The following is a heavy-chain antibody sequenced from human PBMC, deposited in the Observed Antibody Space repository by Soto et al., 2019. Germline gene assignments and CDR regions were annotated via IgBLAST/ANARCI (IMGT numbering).Heavy chain of an antibody. D-gene: IGHD2-15*01. CDR1: GGTISSYT. CDR3: ASRVGYCSGGSCQSPDAFDI. J-gene: IGHJ3*02. Sequence: SVKVSCKASGGTISSYTISWVRQAPGQGLEWMGRIIPILGIANYAQKFQGRVTITADKSTSTAYMELSSLRSEDTAVYYCASRVGYCSGGSCQSPDAFDIWGQGTMVTVSS. V-gene: IGHV1-69*02. CDR2: IIPILGIA.